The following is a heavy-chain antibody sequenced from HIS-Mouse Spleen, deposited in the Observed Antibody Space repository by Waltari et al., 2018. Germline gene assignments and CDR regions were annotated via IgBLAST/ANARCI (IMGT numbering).Heavy chain of an antibody. J-gene: IGHJ4*02. D-gene: IGHD6-6*01. CDR3: ARGLAARFDY. CDR2: IIHSGST. V-gene: IGHV4-34*01. CDR1: GGCFSGHY. Sequence: QVRLQLWAAGPWEPSETLSRHCAIYGGCFSGHYWSWIRQRPGKGLEWFGEIIHSGSTNYNPSLKSRVTISVDTSKNQFSLNLSSVTAADTAVYYCARGLAARFDYWGQGTLVTVSS.